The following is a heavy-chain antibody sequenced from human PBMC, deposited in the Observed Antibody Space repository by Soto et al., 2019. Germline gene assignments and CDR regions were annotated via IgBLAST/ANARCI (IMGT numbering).Heavy chain of an antibody. D-gene: IGHD6-19*01. CDR3: ARDVVTAVAGSVNWFDP. CDR1: GFSLRTYG. CDR2: IWYDGTKK. Sequence: QVQLVESGGGVVQSGRSLTLSCAASGFSLRTYGMQWLRRAPGKGLEWVAFIWYDGTKKFYANSVKGRSTISKDNSNNILYLQTSGLRAEDTAVYYCARDVVTAVAGSVNWFDPWGQGTLVTVSS. V-gene: IGHV3-33*01. J-gene: IGHJ5*02.